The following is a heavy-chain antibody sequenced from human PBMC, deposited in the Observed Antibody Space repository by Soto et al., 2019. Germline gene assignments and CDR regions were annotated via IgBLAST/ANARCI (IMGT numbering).Heavy chain of an antibody. D-gene: IGHD3-16*01. Sequence: GASMKVSCKASGYTCTGFYLHWVRQATGLGLEWMGWINPNSGGTNYAPKFQGRGTLTRDTSITTAYMELNRLGSDDTAVYYCAILASIKFFAPGGPFDIWGQGTAVTVSS. CDR2: INPNSGGT. V-gene: IGHV1-2*02. CDR3: AILASIKFFAPGGPFDI. J-gene: IGHJ3*02. CDR1: GYTCTGFY.